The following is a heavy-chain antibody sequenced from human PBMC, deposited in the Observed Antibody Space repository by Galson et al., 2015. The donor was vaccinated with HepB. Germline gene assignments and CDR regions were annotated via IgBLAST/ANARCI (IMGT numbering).Heavy chain of an antibody. J-gene: IGHJ3*02. D-gene: IGHD5-12*01. CDR1: GFIFSTYS. CDR2: ISGSSNYI. V-gene: IGHV3-21*01. Sequence: SLRLSCAASGFIFSTYSMNWVRQAPGKGLEWVSSISGSSNYIYYAESVKGRFTISRDNAKNSLYLQMNGLRAEDTAVYYCARVGYQGDAFDIWGQGTTVTVSS. CDR3: ARVGYQGDAFDI.